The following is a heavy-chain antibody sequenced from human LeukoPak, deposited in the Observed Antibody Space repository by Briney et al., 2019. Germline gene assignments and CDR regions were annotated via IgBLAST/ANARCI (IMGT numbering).Heavy chain of an antibody. J-gene: IGHJ3*02. V-gene: IGHV3-11*06. CDR1: GFTFSDHY. Sequence: PGGSLRLSCAASGFTFSDHYMTWIRQAPGKGLEWISYISSTSGFTNYAASVKGRFTISRDNAKKSLFLQMNSLRAEDTAVYYCAREYNAAFDIWGQGTMATVSS. CDR2: ISSTSGFT. D-gene: IGHD5-24*01. CDR3: AREYNAAFDI.